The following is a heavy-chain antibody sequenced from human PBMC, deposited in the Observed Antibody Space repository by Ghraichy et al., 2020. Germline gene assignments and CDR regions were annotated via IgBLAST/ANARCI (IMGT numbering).Heavy chain of an antibody. Sequence: GGSLRLSCAASGFTFSSYAMSWVRQAPGKGLEWVSAISGSGGSTYYADSVKGRFTISRDNSKNTLYLQMNSLRAEDTAVYYCAKATRLGELSPYYFDYWGQGTLVTVSS. D-gene: IGHD3-16*02. J-gene: IGHJ4*02. CDR2: ISGSGGST. CDR3: AKATRLGELSPYYFDY. V-gene: IGHV3-23*01. CDR1: GFTFSSYA.